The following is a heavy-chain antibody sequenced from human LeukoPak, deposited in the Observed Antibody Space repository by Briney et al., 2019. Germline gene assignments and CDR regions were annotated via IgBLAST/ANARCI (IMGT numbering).Heavy chain of an antibody. CDR1: GFTFSSHA. V-gene: IGHV3-30*09. CDR2: ISTDGSRQ. CDR3: ARDVTGSYTFDY. J-gene: IGHJ4*02. Sequence: GGSQRLSCAASGFTFSSHAMHWVRQAPGKGLEWVAVISTDGSRQYYADSVKGRFAISRDNSKSTLHLQMSSLRPEDSAVYNCARDVTGSYTFDYWGQGSLVTVSS. D-gene: IGHD1-26*01.